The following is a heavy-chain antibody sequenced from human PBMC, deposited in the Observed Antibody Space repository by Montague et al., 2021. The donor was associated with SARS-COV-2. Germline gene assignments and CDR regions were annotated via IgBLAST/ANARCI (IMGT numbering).Heavy chain of an antibody. CDR2: IYYSGST. CDR3: AREDRWNWFDP. CDR1: GGSISSYY. J-gene: IGHJ5*02. V-gene: IGHV4-59*01. D-gene: IGHD5-24*01. Sequence: SETLSLTCTVSGGSISSYYWSWIRQPPGKGLERIGYIYYSGSTNYNPSLKSRVTISVDPSKNQFSLKLSSVTAADTAVYYCAREDRWNWFDPWGQGTLVIVSS.